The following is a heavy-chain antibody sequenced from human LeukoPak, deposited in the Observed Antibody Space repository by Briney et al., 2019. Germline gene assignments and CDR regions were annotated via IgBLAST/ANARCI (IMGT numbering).Heavy chain of an antibody. D-gene: IGHD3-16*01. Sequence: GGSLRLSCAASGFTFSNAWMSWVRQAPGKGLEWVGRIKSKTDGGTTDYAAPVKGRFTISRDDSKSIAYLQMNSLKTEDTAVYFCTRGSVMITFGAVIINAGGFDYWGQGTLVTVSS. CDR3: TRGSVMITFGAVIINAGGFDY. CDR2: IKSKTDGGTT. J-gene: IGHJ4*02. CDR1: GFTFSNAW. V-gene: IGHV3-15*01.